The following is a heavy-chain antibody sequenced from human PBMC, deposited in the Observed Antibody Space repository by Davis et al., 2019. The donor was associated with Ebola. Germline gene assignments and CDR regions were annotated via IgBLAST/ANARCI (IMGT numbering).Heavy chain of an antibody. J-gene: IGHJ4*02. CDR3: ARARGIAVAGTGGY. CDR1: GYTFTSYD. Sequence: SVKVSCKASGYTFTSYDINWVRQATGQGLEWMGRIIPILGIANYAQKFQGRVTITADKSTSTAYMELSSLRSEDTAVYYCARARGIAVAGTGGYWGQGTLVTVSS. D-gene: IGHD6-19*01. CDR2: IIPILGIA. V-gene: IGHV1-69*04.